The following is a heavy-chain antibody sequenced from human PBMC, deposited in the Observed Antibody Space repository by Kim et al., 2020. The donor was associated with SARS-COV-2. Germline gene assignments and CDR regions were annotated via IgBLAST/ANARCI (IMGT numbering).Heavy chain of an antibody. V-gene: IGHV4-31*03. CDR3: ARGRVYTIFDDYYGMY. Sequence: SETLSLTCTVSGGSISSCCYYWSWIRQRPGKGLEGIVYIYYSGSTYYNPSLKSRITISVDTYKNHLSLKLISVTAADTSVCDCARGRVYTIFDDYYGMY. CDR2: IYYSGST. CDR1: GGSISSCCYY. D-gene: IGHD3-3*01. J-gene: IGHJ6*01.